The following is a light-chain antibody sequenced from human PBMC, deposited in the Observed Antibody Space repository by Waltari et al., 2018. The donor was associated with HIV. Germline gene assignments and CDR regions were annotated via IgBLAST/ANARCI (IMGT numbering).Light chain of an antibody. J-gene: IGKJ1*01. Sequence: EIVMTQSRATLSVSPGERATISCRASQSISSNLAWYQQRLGQAPRLLIYDASIRATGIPARFSGSGSGTEFTLNISSLQSEDFAVYYCQQYNNWPPWTFGQGTKVEIE. CDR3: QQYNNWPPWT. CDR1: QSISSN. CDR2: DAS. V-gene: IGKV3-15*01.